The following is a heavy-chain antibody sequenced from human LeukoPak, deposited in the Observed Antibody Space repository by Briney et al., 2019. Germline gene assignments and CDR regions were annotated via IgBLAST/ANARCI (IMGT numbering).Heavy chain of an antibody. CDR2: IIPIFGAA. Sequence: SVKVSCKASGGTFSSYAISWVRQAPGQGLEWMGGIIPIFGAANYAQKFQGRVTITADESTSTAYMELSSLRSEDTAVYYCARGNCSSTSCSSNWFDPWGQGTLVTVSS. CDR3: ARGNCSSTSCSSNWFDP. D-gene: IGHD2-2*01. V-gene: IGHV1-69*13. J-gene: IGHJ5*02. CDR1: GGTFSSYA.